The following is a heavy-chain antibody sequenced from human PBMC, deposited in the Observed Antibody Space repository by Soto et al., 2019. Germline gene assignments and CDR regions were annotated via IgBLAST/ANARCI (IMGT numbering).Heavy chain of an antibody. CDR1: GGTFSSYA. V-gene: IGHV1-69*01. Sequence: SCQASGGTFSSYAISWVRQAPGQGLEWMGGIIPIFGTANYAQKFQGRVTITADESTSTAYMELSSLRSEDTAVYYCARDPAYYDSSGYYWPYYFDYWGQGTLVTVSS. CDR3: ARDPAYYDSSGYYWPYYFDY. D-gene: IGHD3-22*01. CDR2: IIPIFGTA. J-gene: IGHJ4*02.